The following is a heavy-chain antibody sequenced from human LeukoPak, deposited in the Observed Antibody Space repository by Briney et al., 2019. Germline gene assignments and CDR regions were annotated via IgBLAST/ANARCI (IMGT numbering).Heavy chain of an antibody. CDR3: AKGGHTSGWYTDY. V-gene: IGHV3-30*18. Sequence: GGSLRLSCAASGFTFSSCAMHWVRQAPGKGLEWVAVISYDGGNKYYAGSVRGRFTISRDNSKNTVFLQMNSLNAEDTAVYYCAKGGHTSGWYTDYWGQGTLVTVSS. CDR2: ISYDGGNK. D-gene: IGHD6-13*01. J-gene: IGHJ4*02. CDR1: GFTFSSCA.